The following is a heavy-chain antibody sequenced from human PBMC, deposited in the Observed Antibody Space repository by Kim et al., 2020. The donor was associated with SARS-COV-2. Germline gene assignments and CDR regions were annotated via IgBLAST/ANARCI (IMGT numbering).Heavy chain of an antibody. Sequence: YNPSLKSRFAISVDTSKNQFSLKLTSVTAADTAVYYCARLPNYFGSGAFDYWGQGTLVTVSS. V-gene: IGHV4-39*01. J-gene: IGHJ4*02. D-gene: IGHD3-10*01. CDR3: ARLPNYFGSGAFDY.